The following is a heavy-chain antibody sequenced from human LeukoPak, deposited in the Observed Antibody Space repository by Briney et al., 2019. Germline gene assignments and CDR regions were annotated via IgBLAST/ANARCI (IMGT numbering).Heavy chain of an antibody. CDR2: INHNGNVN. V-gene: IGHV3-7*01. J-gene: IGHJ6*02. CDR1: GFTFSSYW. CDR3: ARDKMEGPYYYGSGSYYTTPYYYYGMDV. Sequence: GGSLRLSCAASGFTFSSYWMNWARQAPGKGLEWVASINHNGNVNYYVDSVKGRFTISRDNAKNSLYLQMNSLRAEDTAVYYCARDKMEGPYYYGSGSYYTTPYYYYGMDVWGQGTTVTVSS. D-gene: IGHD3-10*01.